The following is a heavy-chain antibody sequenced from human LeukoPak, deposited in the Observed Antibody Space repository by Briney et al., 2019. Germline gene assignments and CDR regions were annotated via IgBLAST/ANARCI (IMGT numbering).Heavy chain of an antibody. V-gene: IGHV3-9*01. D-gene: IGHD3-22*01. J-gene: IGHJ4*02. Sequence: GSPLRLSCAASGYTFEDYAMHCVRQSPGKGLEWVSGISWNSGSIGYADSMKGRFTISRDNAKNSLYLQMNSLRAEDTALYYCAKEARHAYYYDSSGLDYWGQGTLVTVSS. CDR1: GYTFEDYA. CDR3: AKEARHAYYYDSSGLDY. CDR2: ISWNSGSI.